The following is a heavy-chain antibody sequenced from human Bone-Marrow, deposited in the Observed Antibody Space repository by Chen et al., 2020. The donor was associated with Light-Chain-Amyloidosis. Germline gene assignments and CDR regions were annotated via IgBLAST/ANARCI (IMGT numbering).Heavy chain of an antibody. V-gene: IGHV4-39*01. Sequence: QLQLQESGPGLVRPSATLSLTCTVSGGSISINSYYWGWIRQPPGKGLEWIGSMSYSGSTYYSPSLKSRVTISVDTPKNQFSLRLNSVTAADTALYYCARMFGFCSGGSCYSAYFDYWGQGALVTVSS. CDR1: GGSISINSYY. J-gene: IGHJ4*02. CDR2: MSYSGST. D-gene: IGHD2-15*01. CDR3: ARMFGFCSGGSCYSAYFDY.